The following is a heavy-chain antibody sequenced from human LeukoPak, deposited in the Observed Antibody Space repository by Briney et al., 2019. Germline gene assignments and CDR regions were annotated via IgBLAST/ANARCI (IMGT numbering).Heavy chain of an antibody. Sequence: SETLSLTCTVSGVSISSSNSYWGWIRQPPGKGLEWIGSIYYSGNTYYNASLKSQVSISIDTSKNQFSLRLTSVTAADTAVYYCARQTGSGLFILPGDQGTLVTVSS. CDR2: IYYSGNT. J-gene: IGHJ4*02. CDR1: GVSISSSNSY. CDR3: ARQTGSGLFILP. V-gene: IGHV4-39*01. D-gene: IGHD3/OR15-3a*01.